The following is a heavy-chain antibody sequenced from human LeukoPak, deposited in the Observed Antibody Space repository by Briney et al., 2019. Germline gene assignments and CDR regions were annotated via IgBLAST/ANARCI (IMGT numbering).Heavy chain of an antibody. CDR1: GYTFTSYD. Sequence: GASVKVSCKASGYTFTSYDNNWVRQATGQGLEWMGWMNPNSGNTGYAQKFQGRVTITADKSTSTAYMELSSLRSEDTAVYYCARGPVVTAYRWDYWGQGTLVTVSS. CDR2: MNPNSGNT. J-gene: IGHJ4*02. D-gene: IGHD2-21*02. CDR3: ARGPVVTAYRWDY. V-gene: IGHV1-8*03.